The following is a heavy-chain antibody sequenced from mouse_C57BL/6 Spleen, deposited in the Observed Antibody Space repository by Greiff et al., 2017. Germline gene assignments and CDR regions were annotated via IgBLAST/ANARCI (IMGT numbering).Heavy chain of an antibody. CDR3: ADYGSTAWFAY. CDR2: IYPGSGNT. Sequence: QVQLKESGPELVKPGASVKISCKASGYSFTSYYIHWVKQRPGQGLEWIGWIYPGSGNTKYNEKFKGKATLTADTSSSTAYMQLSSLTSEDSAVYYCADYGSTAWFAYWGQGTLVTVSA. CDR1: GYSFTSYY. J-gene: IGHJ3*01. D-gene: IGHD1-1*01. V-gene: IGHV1-66*01.